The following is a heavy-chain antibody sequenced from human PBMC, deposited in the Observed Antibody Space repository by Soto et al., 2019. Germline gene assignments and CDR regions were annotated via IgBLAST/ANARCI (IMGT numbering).Heavy chain of an antibody. CDR2: ISGSGGST. J-gene: IGHJ6*02. V-gene: IGHV3-23*01. D-gene: IGHD3-3*01. CDR1: GFTFSSYA. CDR3: ATYYDVSYYGMDV. Sequence: GGSLRLSCAASGFTFSSYAMSWVRQAPGKGLEWVSAISGSGGSTYYADSVKGRFTISRDNSKNTLYLQMNSLRAEDTAVYYCATYYDVSYYGMDVWGQGTTVTVSS.